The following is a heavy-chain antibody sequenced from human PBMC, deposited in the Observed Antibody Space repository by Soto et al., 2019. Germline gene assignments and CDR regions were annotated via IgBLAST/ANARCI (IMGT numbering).Heavy chain of an antibody. CDR3: ARGGWDYYGSGSSGTKTFDP. V-gene: IGHV1-69*13. D-gene: IGHD3-10*01. J-gene: IGHJ5*02. CDR1: GGTFSSYA. CDR2: IIPIFGTA. Sequence: ASVKVSCKASGGTFSSYAISWVRQAPGQGLEWMGGIIPIFGTANCAQKFQGRVTITADESTSTAYMELSSLRSEDTAVYYCARGGWDYYGSGSSGTKTFDPWGQGTLVTVSS.